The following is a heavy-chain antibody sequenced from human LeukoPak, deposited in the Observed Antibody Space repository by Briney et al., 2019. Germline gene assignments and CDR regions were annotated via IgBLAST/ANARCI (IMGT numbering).Heavy chain of an antibody. CDR2: ISGRAGSP. D-gene: IGHD3-22*01. V-gene: IGHV3-23*01. J-gene: IGHJ3*01. CDR3: AKGGRWDYYDSSH. CDR1: GFTFSNYA. Sequence: GGSLRRSCAASGFTFSNYAMSWVRQAPGKGLEWVSAISGRAGSPYYADSVKGRFTISRDNSKNTLYLQMNSLRAEDTAVYYCAKGGRWDYYDSSHWGQGTMVTVSP.